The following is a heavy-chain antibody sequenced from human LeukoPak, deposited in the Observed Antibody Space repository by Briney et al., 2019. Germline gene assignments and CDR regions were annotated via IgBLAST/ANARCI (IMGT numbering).Heavy chain of an antibody. CDR3: ARVPSRDYGDYVDYFDY. CDR2: IYYSGST. D-gene: IGHD4-17*01. J-gene: IGHJ4*02. Sequence: SETLSLTCTVSGGSISSYYWSWIRQPPGKGLEWIGYIYYSGSTNYNPSLKSRVTISVDTSKNQFSLKLSSVTAADTAVYYCARVPSRDYGDYVDYFDYWGQGTLVTVSS. CDR1: GGSISSYY. V-gene: IGHV4-59*01.